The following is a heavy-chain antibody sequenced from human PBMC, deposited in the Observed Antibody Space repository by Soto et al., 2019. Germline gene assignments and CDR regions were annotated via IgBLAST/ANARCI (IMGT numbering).Heavy chain of an antibody. Sequence: GGSLRLSCAASGFTFSSYSMNWVRQAPGKGLEWVSSISSSSSYIYYADSVKGRFTISRDNAKNSLYLQMNSLRAEDTAVYYCARDLASIAVDRFDYCGQGTLVTVSS. V-gene: IGHV3-21*01. J-gene: IGHJ4*02. CDR2: ISSSSSYI. D-gene: IGHD6-19*01. CDR1: GFTFSSYS. CDR3: ARDLASIAVDRFDY.